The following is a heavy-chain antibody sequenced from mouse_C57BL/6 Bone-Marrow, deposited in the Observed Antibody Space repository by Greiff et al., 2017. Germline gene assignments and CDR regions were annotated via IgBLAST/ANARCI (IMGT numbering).Heavy chain of an antibody. Sequence: VQLQQSGPELVKPGASVKISCKASGYSFTDYNMNWVKQSHGKSLEWIGVINPNYGTTSYNQKFKGKATLTVDQSSSTAYMQLNSLTSEDSAVYYCAKGIYYGILYYFDYWGQDTTLTDSS. CDR3: AKGIYYGILYYFDY. J-gene: IGHJ2*01. CDR2: INPNYGTT. V-gene: IGHV1-39*01. D-gene: IGHD2-1*01. CDR1: GYSFTDYN.